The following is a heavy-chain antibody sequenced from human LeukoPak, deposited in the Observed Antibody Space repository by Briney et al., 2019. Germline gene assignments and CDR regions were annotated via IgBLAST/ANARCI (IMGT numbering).Heavy chain of an antibody. D-gene: IGHD4-17*01. V-gene: IGHV3-53*01. CDR3: IAFGDSNH. CDR2: IHTSGDT. J-gene: IGHJ5*02. Sequence: GGSLRLSCAASGLTGSHNYVSWVRQAPGKGLEWVSAIHTSGDTCYADSVKGRFTISRDTSKNTLYLQINSLRVEDTAVYYCIAFGDSNHWGQGTLVTVSS. CDR1: GLTGSHNY.